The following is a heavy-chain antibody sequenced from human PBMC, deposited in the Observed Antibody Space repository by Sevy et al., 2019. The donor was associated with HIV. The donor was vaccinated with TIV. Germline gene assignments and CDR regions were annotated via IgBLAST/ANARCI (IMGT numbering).Heavy chain of an antibody. D-gene: IGHD3-22*01. CDR3: ARDSYYYDSSGYSDY. J-gene: IGHJ4*02. CDR1: GFTFSSYE. CDR2: ISSSGSTI. Sequence: GGSLRLSCAASGFTFSSYEMNWVRQAPGKGLEWVSYISSSGSTIYYADSVKGRFTISRDKAKNSRYLQMKSLRAEDTAGYYCARDSYYYDSSGYSDYWGQGTLVTVSS. V-gene: IGHV3-48*03.